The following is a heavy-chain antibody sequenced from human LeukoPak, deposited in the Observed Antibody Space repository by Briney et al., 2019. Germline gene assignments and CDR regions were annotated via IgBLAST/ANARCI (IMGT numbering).Heavy chain of an antibody. CDR2: IYYSGST. D-gene: IGHD5-18*01. CDR3: ASGYSYGPFH. Sequence: KPSETLSLTCTVSGGSISSHYWSWIRQPPGKGLEWIGYIYYSGSTNYNPSLKSRVTISVDTSKNQFPLKLSSVTAADTAVYYCASGYSYGPFHWGQGTLVTVSS. V-gene: IGHV4-59*11. CDR1: GGSISSHY. J-gene: IGHJ4*02.